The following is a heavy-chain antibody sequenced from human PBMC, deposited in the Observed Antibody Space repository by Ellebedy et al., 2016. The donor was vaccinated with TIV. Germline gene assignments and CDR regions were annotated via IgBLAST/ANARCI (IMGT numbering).Heavy chain of an antibody. J-gene: IGHJ4*02. Sequence: SETLSLXXSVSGGSINIKSYYWGWIRQPPGKGLEWIGAIYYSGSTYYNQSLKSRVTLSVDTSKNQFSLKLSSVTAADTAVYYCARHGQFDYWGQGTLVTVSS. V-gene: IGHV4-39*01. CDR2: IYYSGST. CDR3: ARHGQFDY. CDR1: GGSINIKSYY.